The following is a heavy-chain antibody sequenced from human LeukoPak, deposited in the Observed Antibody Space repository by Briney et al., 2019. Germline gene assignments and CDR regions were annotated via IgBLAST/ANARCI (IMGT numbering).Heavy chain of an antibody. V-gene: IGHV4-34*01. Sequence: PGGSLRLSCAASGFTFSTYEMKWVRQAPRKGLEWIGEINHSGSTNYNPSLKSRVTISVDTSKNQFSLKLSSVTAADTAVYYCARGGGTYYFDYWGQGTLVTVSS. CDR2: INHSGST. CDR3: ARGGGTYYFDY. J-gene: IGHJ4*02. CDR1: GFTFSTYE. D-gene: IGHD3-16*01.